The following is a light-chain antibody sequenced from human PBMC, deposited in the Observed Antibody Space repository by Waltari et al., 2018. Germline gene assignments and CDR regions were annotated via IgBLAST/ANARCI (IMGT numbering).Light chain of an antibody. J-gene: IGKJ2*01. V-gene: IGKV2-30*01. CDR3: MQGTHWPYT. CDR2: EIS. CDR1: QSLVFSERNIY. Sequence: DAVMTQSPLSLPVALGQTASIPCRPSQSLVFSERNIYLNWFHQRPGQSPRHLIYEISNRRSGVPDRFSGSGSGTDFTLEISRVEADDVGVYFCMQGTHWPYTFGQGTKLEI.